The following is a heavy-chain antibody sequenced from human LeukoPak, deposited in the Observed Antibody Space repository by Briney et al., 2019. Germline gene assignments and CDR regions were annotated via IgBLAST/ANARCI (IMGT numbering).Heavy chain of an antibody. CDR1: GFTFSSYW. J-gene: IGHJ4*02. CDR3: ARAYRVTMVRGVISPIGY. Sequence: GGSLRLSCAASGFTFSSYWMSWVRQAPGKGLEWVANIKQDGSEKYYVDSVKGRFTISRDNAKNSLYLQMNSLRAEDTAVYYCARAYRVTMVRGVISPIGYWGQGTLVTVSS. D-gene: IGHD3-10*01. V-gene: IGHV3-7*01. CDR2: IKQDGSEK.